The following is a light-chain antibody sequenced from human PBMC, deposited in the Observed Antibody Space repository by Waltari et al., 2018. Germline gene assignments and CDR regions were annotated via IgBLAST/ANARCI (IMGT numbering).Light chain of an antibody. Sequence: QSALTQPASVSGSPGQSITISCSGTDSDVGAYDFVSWYQQHPGKAPHLIIYEVSTRPLGISNRFSASKSGNTASLTSSGLQAEDEADYYCSSYTTSSAPGVFGTGTRVTVL. J-gene: IGLJ1*01. CDR2: EVS. CDR1: DSDVGAYDF. V-gene: IGLV2-14*01. CDR3: SSYTTSSAPGV.